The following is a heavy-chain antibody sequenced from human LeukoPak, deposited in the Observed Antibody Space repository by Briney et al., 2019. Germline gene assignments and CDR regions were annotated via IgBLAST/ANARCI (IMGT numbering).Heavy chain of an antibody. J-gene: IGHJ6*03. CDR1: GDSISLYY. CDR3: ARGRAGRGYSYVIYYYYMDV. CDR2: IYNNGRT. V-gene: IGHV4-4*07. Sequence: PSETLSLTCTVSGDSISLYYFSWIRQPAGKGLEWIGRIYNNGRTNFNPSLKSRVTMSVDTSKNQFSLKLSSVTAADTAVYYCARGRAGRGYSYVIYYYYMDVWGKGTTVTVSS. D-gene: IGHD5-18*01.